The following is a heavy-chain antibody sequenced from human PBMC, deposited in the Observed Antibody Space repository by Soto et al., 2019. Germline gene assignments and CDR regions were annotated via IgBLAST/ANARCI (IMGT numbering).Heavy chain of an antibody. J-gene: IGHJ6*02. CDR3: ARGRVAVALRGYYYGMDV. Sequence: PSETLSLSCGVYGGSFSGYYWIWIRQPPRMGLEWIGEINHSGVFNYNTSLKSRVTISVDTSKKKFSLKLSSVTAADTAVYYCARGRVAVALRGYYYGMDVWGQGTTVTVSS. CDR2: INHSGVF. V-gene: IGHV4-34*01. CDR1: GGSFSGYY. D-gene: IGHD6-19*01.